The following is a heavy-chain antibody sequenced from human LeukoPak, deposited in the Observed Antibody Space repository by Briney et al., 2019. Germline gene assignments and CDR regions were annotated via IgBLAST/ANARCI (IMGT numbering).Heavy chain of an antibody. CDR2: INHSGST. CDR3: ARGGGGAGRGSSYYYYYGMDV. D-gene: IGHD6-13*01. J-gene: IGHJ6*04. CDR1: GGSFSGYY. Sequence: PSETLSLTCAVYGGSFSGYYWSWIRQPPGKGLEWIGEINHSGSTNYNPSLKSRVTISVDTSKNQFSLELSSVTAADTAVHYCARGGGGAGRGSSYYYYYGMDVWGKGTTVTVSS. V-gene: IGHV4-34*01.